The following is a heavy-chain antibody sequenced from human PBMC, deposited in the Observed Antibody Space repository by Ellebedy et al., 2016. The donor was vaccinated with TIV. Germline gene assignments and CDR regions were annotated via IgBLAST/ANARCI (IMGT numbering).Heavy chain of an antibody. Sequence: MPSETLSLTCTVSGGSISSYYWSWIRQPPGKGLEWIGYIYYSGSTNYNPSLKSRVTISVDTSKHQFSLKLSSVTAADTAVYYCASVDTAMVGGFDYWGQGTLVTVSS. CDR1: GGSISSYY. V-gene: IGHV4-59*01. D-gene: IGHD5-18*01. CDR2: IYYSGST. J-gene: IGHJ4*02. CDR3: ASVDTAMVGGFDY.